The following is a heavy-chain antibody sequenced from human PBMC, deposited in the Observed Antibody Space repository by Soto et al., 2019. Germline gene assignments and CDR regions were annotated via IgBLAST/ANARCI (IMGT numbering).Heavy chain of an antibody. D-gene: IGHD2-2*01. CDR2: ISGSGGST. CDR3: AKDLFVLVPAAXFDY. V-gene: IGHV3-23*01. J-gene: IGHJ4*02. Sequence: PGGSLRLSCAASGFTFSSYAMSWVRQAPGKGLEWVSGISGSGGSTYYADSVKGRFTISRDNSKNTLYLQMNSLRAEDTAVYYCAKDLFVLVPAAXFDYWGQGTLVTVSS. CDR1: GFTFSSYA.